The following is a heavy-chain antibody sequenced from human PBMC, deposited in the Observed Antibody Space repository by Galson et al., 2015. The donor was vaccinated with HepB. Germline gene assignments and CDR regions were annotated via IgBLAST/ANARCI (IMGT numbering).Heavy chain of an antibody. Sequence: LSLTCAVYGGSFSGYYWSWIRQPPGKGLEWIGEINHSGSTNYNPSLKSRVTISVDTSKNQFSLKLSSVTAADTAVCYCARGWGAIDYWGQGTLVTVSS. D-gene: IGHD3-16*01. CDR2: INHSGST. CDR3: ARGWGAIDY. J-gene: IGHJ4*02. V-gene: IGHV4-34*01. CDR1: GGSFSGYY.